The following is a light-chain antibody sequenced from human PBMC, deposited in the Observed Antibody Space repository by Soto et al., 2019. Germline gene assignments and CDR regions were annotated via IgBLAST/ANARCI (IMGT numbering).Light chain of an antibody. CDR2: ATS. V-gene: IGKV1-12*01. CDR1: QSIASF. CDR3: QQLKSFPLS. J-gene: IGKJ4*01. Sequence: DIQMTQSPSSVSASVGDRVTITCRASQSIASFLAWYQQKPGKAPNLLIYATSTLQSGVPSRFSGSGSVTDFTLTISSLQPEDFATYYCQQLKSFPLSFGGGTKVEI.